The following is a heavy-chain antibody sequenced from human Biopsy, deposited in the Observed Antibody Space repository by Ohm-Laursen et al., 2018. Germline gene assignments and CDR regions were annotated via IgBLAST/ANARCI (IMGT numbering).Heavy chain of an antibody. Sequence: SLRLSCSASGVTLSGYAMNWVRQAPGKGLEWVSSISASSSYIHYADSVKGRFTVSRDNAKNSVYLQMNSLRVEDTGVYYCARGRTHLLPDHDWFDPWGQGTLVTVSS. D-gene: IGHD1-14*01. CDR3: ARGRTHLLPDHDWFDP. CDR1: GVTLSGYA. CDR2: ISASSSYI. V-gene: IGHV3-21*06. J-gene: IGHJ5*02.